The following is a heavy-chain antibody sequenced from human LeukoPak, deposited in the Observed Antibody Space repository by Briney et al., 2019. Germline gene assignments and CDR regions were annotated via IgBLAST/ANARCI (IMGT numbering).Heavy chain of an antibody. V-gene: IGHV3-23*01. Sequence: GGSLRLSCAASGFTFSSYAMMWLRQAPGKGLEWVSAISGAGGTTLYADSEKGRFTISRDNSKNTLYLQMSSLRAEDTAVYYCARDPNGDYIGAFEIWGQGTMVTVSS. CDR1: GFTFSSYA. CDR3: ARDPNGDYIGAFEI. CDR2: ISGAGGTT. J-gene: IGHJ3*02. D-gene: IGHD4-17*01.